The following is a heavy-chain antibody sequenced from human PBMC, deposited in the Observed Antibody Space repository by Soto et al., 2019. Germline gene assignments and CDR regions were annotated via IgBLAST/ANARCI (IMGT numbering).Heavy chain of an antibody. Sequence: EVQLVESGGGLVQPGGSLRLSCAVSGFTFSNIWMHWVRQAPGGGRVWFSPLKNDGSTTNYADFVKGRFTISRDNAKNKLYRITNSLRVEATSVYYLAMGGSDSGAYGQDFWGQGTLVTVSS. CDR2: LKNDGSTT. CDR1: GFTFSNIW. D-gene: IGHD3-10*01. J-gene: IGHJ4*02. V-gene: IGHV3-74*01. CDR3: AMGGSDSGAYGQDF.